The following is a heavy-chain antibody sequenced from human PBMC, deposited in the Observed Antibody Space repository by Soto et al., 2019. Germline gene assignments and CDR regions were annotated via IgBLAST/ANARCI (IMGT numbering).Heavy chain of an antibody. J-gene: IGHJ5*02. CDR3: ARGGGTILAPLP. V-gene: IGHV1-2*02. Sequence: QVQLVQSGAEVKKPGASVKVSCRASGYTFTGYFMHWVRQAPGQGLEWMRWINPNSGATKYAQKFQGRVTLSRDTSIRTAYMELSGLRSDDTAVYYCARGGGTILAPLPWGQGTLVTVSS. CDR1: GYTFTGYF. D-gene: IGHD3-3*01. CDR2: INPNSGAT.